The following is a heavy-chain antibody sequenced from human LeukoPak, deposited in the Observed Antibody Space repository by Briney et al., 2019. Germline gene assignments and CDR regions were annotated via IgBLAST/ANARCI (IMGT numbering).Heavy chain of an antibody. D-gene: IGHD3-9*01. CDR2: IIPIFGTA. CDR3: ARGAYYDILTGYYGKTPLDV. J-gene: IGHJ6*04. CDR1: GGTFSSYA. V-gene: IGHV1-69*06. Sequence: ASVKVSCKASGGTFSSYAISWVRQAPGQGLEWMGGIIPIFGTANYAQKFQGRVTITADKSTSTAYMELSSLRSEDTAVYYCARGAYYDILTGYYGKTPLDVWGKGTTVTVSS.